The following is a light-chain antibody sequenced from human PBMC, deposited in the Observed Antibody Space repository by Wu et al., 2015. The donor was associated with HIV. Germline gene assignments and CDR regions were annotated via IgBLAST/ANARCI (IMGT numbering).Light chain of an antibody. CDR3: QQLNXYPLT. J-gene: IGKJ5*01. CDR2: DAS. V-gene: IGKV1-9*01. CDR1: QDITPY. Sequence: IQLTQSPSSLSASIGDRVTITCRASQDITPYLAWYQQTPGKAPKVLIYDASTLQSGVPSRFSGSGSGTDFTLTISGLHREDFATYYCQQLNXYPLTFGQGTRLEIK.